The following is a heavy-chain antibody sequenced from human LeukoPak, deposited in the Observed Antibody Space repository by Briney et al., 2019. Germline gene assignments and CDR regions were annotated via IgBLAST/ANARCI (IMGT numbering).Heavy chain of an antibody. V-gene: IGHV4-59*08. D-gene: IGHD3-22*01. CDR1: GGSFSGYY. CDR2: IYYSGST. J-gene: IGHJ4*02. Sequence: PSETLSLTCAVYGGSFSGYYWSWIRQPPGKGLEWIGYIYYSGSTNYNPSLKSRVTISVDTSKNQFSLKLSSVTAADTAVHYCARHYRGVWLLNLGYFDYWGQGTLVTVSS. CDR3: ARHYRGVWLLNLGYFDY.